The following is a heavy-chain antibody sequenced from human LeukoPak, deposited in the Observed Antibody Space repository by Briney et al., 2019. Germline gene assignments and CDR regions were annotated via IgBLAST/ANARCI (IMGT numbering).Heavy chain of an antibody. Sequence: PSETLSLTCAVSGGSITSSTWWSWVRQPPGKGLQWIGQIYHSGTTNYNPSLKSRVTISVDESNNRFFLNLTSVTAADTAVYYCARHPNFYGSGWGQGTLVTVSS. CDR2: IYHSGTT. J-gene: IGHJ4*02. CDR1: GGSITSSTW. D-gene: IGHD3-10*01. CDR3: ARHPNFYGSG. V-gene: IGHV4-4*02.